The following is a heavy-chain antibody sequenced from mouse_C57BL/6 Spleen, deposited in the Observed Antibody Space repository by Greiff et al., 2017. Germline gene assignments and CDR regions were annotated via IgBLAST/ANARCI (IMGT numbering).Heavy chain of an antibody. Sequence: QVQLQQPGAELVRPGSSVKLSCKASGYTFTSYWMHWVKQRPIQGLEWIGNIDTFDSENHYNQNFKDQATLTVDKSSSTAYMQLSSLTSEDSAVXYCLGYGNYGTESFDVWGTGTTVTVSS. D-gene: IGHD2-1*01. CDR3: LGYGNYGTESFDV. J-gene: IGHJ1*03. V-gene: IGHV1-52*01. CDR1: GYTFTSYW. CDR2: IDTFDSEN.